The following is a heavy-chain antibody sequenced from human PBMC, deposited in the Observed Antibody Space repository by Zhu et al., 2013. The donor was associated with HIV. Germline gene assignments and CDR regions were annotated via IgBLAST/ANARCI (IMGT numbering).Heavy chain of an antibody. CDR1: GGAFSSYA. CDR2: IIPLFGIA. Sequence: QVQLVQSGAEVKKPGSSVKVSCKAYGGAFSSYAISWVRQAPGQGLEWMGGIIPLFGIANYPQKLQGRVTIIADESTRTAYMELSSLRSEDTAVYYCARDLNYDSSGHDYWGQGTLVTVSS. D-gene: IGHD3-22*01. CDR3: ARDLNYDSSGHDY. J-gene: IGHJ4*02. V-gene: IGHV1-69*01.